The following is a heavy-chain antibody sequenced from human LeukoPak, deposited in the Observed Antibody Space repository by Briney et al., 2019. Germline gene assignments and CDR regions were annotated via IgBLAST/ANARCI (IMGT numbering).Heavy chain of an antibody. D-gene: IGHD3-22*01. V-gene: IGHV3-30*03. CDR3: TVALDYYDSSGYFGY. CDR1: GFTFSDYY. Sequence: GGSLRLSCAASGFTFSDYYMSWIRQAPGKGLEWVAVISYDGSNKYYADSVKGRFTISRDNSKNALYLQMNSLRAEDTAVYYCTVALDYYDSSGYFGYWGQGTLVTVSS. J-gene: IGHJ4*02. CDR2: ISYDGSNK.